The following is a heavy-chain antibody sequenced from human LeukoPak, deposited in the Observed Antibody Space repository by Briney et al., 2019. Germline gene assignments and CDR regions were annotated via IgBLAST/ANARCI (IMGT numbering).Heavy chain of an antibody. V-gene: IGHV3-30*03. J-gene: IGHJ4*02. Sequence: GGSLGLSCAASGFTFSSYGMHWVRQAPGKGLEWVAVISYDGSNKYYADSVKGRFTISRDNSKNTLYLQMTSLRAEDTAVYYCARSSSVNYDSSGYSALDDWGQGTLVTVSS. CDR2: ISYDGSNK. CDR3: ARSSSVNYDSSGYSALDD. D-gene: IGHD3-22*01. CDR1: GFTFSSYG.